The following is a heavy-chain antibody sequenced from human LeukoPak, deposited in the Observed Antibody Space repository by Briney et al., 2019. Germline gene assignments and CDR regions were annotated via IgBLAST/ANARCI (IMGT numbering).Heavy chain of an antibody. Sequence: SQTLSLTCTVSGGSLSSGGYYWSWIRQHPGKGLEWIGYIYYSGSTYYNPSLKRRVTISVDTSKNQFSLKLSSVTAADTAVYYCARGGYYDSSGLFDYWGQGTLVTVSS. V-gene: IGHV4-31*03. CDR1: GGSLSSGGYY. CDR2: IYYSGST. CDR3: ARGGYYDSSGLFDY. J-gene: IGHJ4*02. D-gene: IGHD3-22*01.